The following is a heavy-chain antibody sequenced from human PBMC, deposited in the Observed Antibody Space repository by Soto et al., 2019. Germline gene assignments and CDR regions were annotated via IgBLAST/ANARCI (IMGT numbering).Heavy chain of an antibody. V-gene: IGHV4-59*01. CDR2: IYYSGST. J-gene: IGHJ4*02. CDR1: GGSISSYY. D-gene: IGHD4-17*01. CDR3: ARAYGYYFDY. Sequence: SETLSLTCTVSGGSISSYYWSWIRQPPGKGLEWIGYIYYSGSTDYNPSLKSRVTISVDTSKNQFSLKLSSVTAADTAVYYCARAYGYYFDYWGQGNLVTVSS.